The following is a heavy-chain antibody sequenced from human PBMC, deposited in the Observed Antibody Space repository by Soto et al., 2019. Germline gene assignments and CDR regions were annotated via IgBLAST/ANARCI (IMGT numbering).Heavy chain of an antibody. CDR2: ISAYNGNT. J-gene: IGHJ4*02. V-gene: IGHV1-18*01. Sequence: ASVKVSCKASGYTFTSYGISWVRQAPGQGLEWMGWISAYNGNTNYAQKLQGRVTMTTDTSTSTAYMELRSLRSDDTAVYYCARDRSGAMVRGVIYAYWGQGTLVPVSS. D-gene: IGHD3-10*01. CDR1: GYTFTSYG. CDR3: ARDRSGAMVRGVIYAY.